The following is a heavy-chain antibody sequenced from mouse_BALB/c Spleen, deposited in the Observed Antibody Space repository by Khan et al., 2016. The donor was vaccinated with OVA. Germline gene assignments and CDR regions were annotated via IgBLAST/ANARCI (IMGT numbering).Heavy chain of an antibody. Sequence: QVQLKDSGPGLVAPSQSLSITCTVSGFSLTDYGVHWVRQPPGQGLEWLGMIWGDGSTDYNSALKSSLSLSKDNSKSQVFLKMNSLQTDDTARYYCARIGYDDAMDYWGQGTSVTVSS. V-gene: IGHV2-6-7*01. J-gene: IGHJ4*01. CDR1: GFSLTDYG. CDR2: IWGDGST. CDR3: ARIGYDDAMDY. D-gene: IGHD2-2*01.